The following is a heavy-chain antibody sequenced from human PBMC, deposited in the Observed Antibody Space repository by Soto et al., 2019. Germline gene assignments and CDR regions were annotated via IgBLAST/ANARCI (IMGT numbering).Heavy chain of an antibody. CDR1: GVILSSYA. CDR2: ISGSGGST. CDR3: TTWGSSYVFDC. V-gene: IGHV3-23*01. J-gene: IGHJ4*02. Sequence: EVQLLESGGALVHPGESLRLSCAASGVILSSYAMNWVRLAPGKGLEWVSAISGSGGSTFYADSVKGRFTISRDNSKNTLYLQMNSLSAGDTAIYYCTTWGSSYVFDCWGQGTLVTVSS. D-gene: IGHD1-26*01.